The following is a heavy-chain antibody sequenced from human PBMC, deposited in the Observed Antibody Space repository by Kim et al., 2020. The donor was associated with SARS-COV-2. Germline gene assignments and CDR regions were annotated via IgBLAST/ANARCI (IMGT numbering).Heavy chain of an antibody. CDR2: IYSGGST. V-gene: IGHV3-66*01. J-gene: IGHJ6*02. Sequence: GGSLRLSCAASGFTVSSNYMSWVRQAPGKGLEWVSVIYSGGSTYYADSVKGRFTISRDNSKNTLYLQMNSLRAEDTAVYYCARYNCSLSYYYYYYGMDVWGQGTTVTVSS. CDR3: ARYNCSLSYYYYYYGMDV. CDR1: GFTVSSNY. D-gene: IGHD2-21*01.